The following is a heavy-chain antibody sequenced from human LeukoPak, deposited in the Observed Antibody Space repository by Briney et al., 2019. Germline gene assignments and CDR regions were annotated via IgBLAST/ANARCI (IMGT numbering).Heavy chain of an antibody. CDR3: ARQWLTPFDY. D-gene: IGHD6-19*01. V-gene: IGHV3-48*03. J-gene: IGHJ4*02. CDR2: ISTSGSTI. Sequence: GGSLRLSCAASGFTLSSYEMNWVRQAPGKGLEWVSYISTSGSTIYYADSVKGRFTISRDNAKNSLYLQMNSLRAEDAAIYYCARQWLTPFDYWGQGTLVTVSS. CDR1: GFTLSSYE.